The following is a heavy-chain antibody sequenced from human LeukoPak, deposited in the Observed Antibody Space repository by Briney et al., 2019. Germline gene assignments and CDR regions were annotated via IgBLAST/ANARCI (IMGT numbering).Heavy chain of an antibody. D-gene: IGHD1-26*01. Sequence: GGSLRLSCAASGFTFSSYAMNWVRRAPGEGLEWVSISGSGGDTYYADSVKGRFTISRDNSKNTLYLQMNSLRAEDTALYYCAKDIGPAVGATDWFDPWGQGTLVTVSS. CDR2: SGSGGDT. CDR3: AKDIGPAVGATDWFDP. V-gene: IGHV3-23*01. J-gene: IGHJ5*02. CDR1: GFTFSSYA.